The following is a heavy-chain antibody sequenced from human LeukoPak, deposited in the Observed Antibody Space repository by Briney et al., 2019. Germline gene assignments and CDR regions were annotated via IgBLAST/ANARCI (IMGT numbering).Heavy chain of an antibody. CDR1: GGSISSYH. D-gene: IGHD5-18*01. CDR2: IYYSGST. V-gene: IGHV4-59*01. CDR3: ARSEYSYGADAFDI. J-gene: IGHJ3*02. Sequence: PSETLSLTCTVSGGSISSYHWSWIRQPPGKGLEWIGYIYYSGSTNYNPSLKSRVTISLDTSKNQFSLRLSSVTAADTAVYYCARSEYSYGADAFDIWGQGTMVTVSS.